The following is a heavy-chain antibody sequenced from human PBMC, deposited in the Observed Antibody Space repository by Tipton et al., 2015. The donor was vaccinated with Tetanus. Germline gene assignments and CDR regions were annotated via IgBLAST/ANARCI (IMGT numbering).Heavy chain of an antibody. CDR3: AASVVRWFDP. CDR2: INYTGST. D-gene: IGHD2-15*01. Sequence: TLSLTCAVHGGSFSDYFWSWIRQSPAKGLEWIGEINYTGSTRYNPSLKSRVSMSVDTSKQEFSLQLNSVTATDTAVYYCAASVVRWFDPWGQGTPVTVSS. CDR1: GGSFSDYF. V-gene: IGHV4-34*01. J-gene: IGHJ5*02.